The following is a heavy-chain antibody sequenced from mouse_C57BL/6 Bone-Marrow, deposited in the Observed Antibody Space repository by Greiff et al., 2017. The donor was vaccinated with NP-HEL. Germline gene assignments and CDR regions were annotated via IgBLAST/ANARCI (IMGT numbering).Heavy chain of an antibody. CDR3: ARYYHCDGYLAD. CDR1: GFTFTDYY. V-gene: IGHV7-3*01. CDR2: IRNTANGYTT. D-gene: IGHD2-3*01. J-gene: IGHJ3*01. Sequence: EVQLVESGGGLVQPGCSLSLSCAASGFTFTDYYMSWVRQPPGKALEWLGFIRNTANGYTTEYSASVKGRFTISRDNSQSILYLHMNALRAEDSATYYCARYYHCDGYLADWGQGTTVTVSA.